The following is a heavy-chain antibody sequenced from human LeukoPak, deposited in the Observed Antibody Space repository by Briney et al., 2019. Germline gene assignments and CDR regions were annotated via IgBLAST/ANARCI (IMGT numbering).Heavy chain of an antibody. CDR2: IYWDDDK. Sequence: ESGPTPVNPTQTLTLTCTFSGFSLTTSGVGVGWIRQPPGKALEWLAVIYWDDDKRYSPSLKSRLTITKDTSKNQVVLTMTNMDPVDTATYYCAHSRYYYHSSGYDYEYWGQGTLVTVSS. D-gene: IGHD3-22*01. CDR3: AHSRYYYHSSGYDYEY. V-gene: IGHV2-5*02. CDR1: GFSLTTSGVG. J-gene: IGHJ4*02.